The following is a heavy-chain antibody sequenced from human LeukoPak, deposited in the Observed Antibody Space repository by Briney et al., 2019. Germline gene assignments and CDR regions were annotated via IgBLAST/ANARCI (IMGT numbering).Heavy chain of an antibody. CDR1: GFTFSSYA. CDR3: ARHVVAVGFDY. Sequence: AGGSLRLSCAASGFTFSSYAMSWVRQAPGKGLEWVSAISGSGGSTYYADSVKGRFTISRDNAKNSLYLQMNSLRAEDTAVYYCARHVVAVGFDYWGQGTLVTVSS. D-gene: IGHD3-22*01. CDR2: ISGSGGST. J-gene: IGHJ4*02. V-gene: IGHV3-23*01.